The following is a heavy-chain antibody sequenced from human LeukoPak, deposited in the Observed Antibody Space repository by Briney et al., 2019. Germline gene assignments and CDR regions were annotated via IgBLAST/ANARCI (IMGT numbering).Heavy chain of an antibody. J-gene: IGHJ6*02. V-gene: IGHV1-69*04. D-gene: IGHD3-9*01. CDR2: IIPILGIA. CDR1: GGTFSSYA. CDR3: ARVGHNSVGYDILTGDPQYYGMDV. Sequence: KVSCKASGGTFSSYAISWVRQAPGQGREWMGRIIPILGIANYAQKFQGRVTITADKSTSTAYMELSSLRSEDTAVYYCARVGHNSVGYDILTGDPQYYGMDVWGQGTTVTVSS.